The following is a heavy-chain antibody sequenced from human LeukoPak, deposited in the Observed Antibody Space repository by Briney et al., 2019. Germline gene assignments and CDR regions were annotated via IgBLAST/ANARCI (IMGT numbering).Heavy chain of an antibody. CDR2: ISAYNGNT. V-gene: IGHV1-18*01. J-gene: IGHJ6*02. Sequence: AASVKVSCKASGYTFTSYGISWVRQAPGQGLEWMGWISAYNGNTNYAQKLQGRVTMTTDTSTSTAYMELRSLRSDDTAVYYCARDTTDFRYSGSYGDYYYGMDVWGQGTTVTVSS. D-gene: IGHD1-26*01. CDR3: ARDTTDFRYSGSYGDYYYGMDV. CDR1: GYTFTSYG.